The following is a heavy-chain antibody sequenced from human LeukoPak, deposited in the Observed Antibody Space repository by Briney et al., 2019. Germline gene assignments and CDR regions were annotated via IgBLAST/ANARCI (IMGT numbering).Heavy chain of an antibody. CDR1: GFTFSSYA. D-gene: IGHD4-17*01. CDR3: AKRLTTVTTGVWYFDY. CDR2: ISGSGGST. Sequence: GGSLRISCAASGFTFSSYAMSWVRQAPGKGLEWVSAISGSGGSTYYADSVKGRFTISRDNSKNTLYLQMNSLRAEDTAVYYCAKRLTTVTTGVWYFDYWGQGTLVTVSS. V-gene: IGHV3-23*01. J-gene: IGHJ4*02.